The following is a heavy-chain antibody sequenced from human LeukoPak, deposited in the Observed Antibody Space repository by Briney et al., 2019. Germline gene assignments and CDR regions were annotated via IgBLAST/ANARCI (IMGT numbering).Heavy chain of an antibody. D-gene: IGHD2-2*01. J-gene: IGHJ5*02. CDR3: ARDTRHRYCSSTICYRGWLDP. V-gene: IGHV1-69*06. Sequence: SVKVSCKASGGTFSSCDISWVRQAPGQGLEWMGGIIPMLGTPNYAQKFQGRVTITADKSTSTAYMDLSSLRSEDTAVYYCARDTRHRYCSSTICYRGWLDPWGQGTLVTVSS. CDR2: IIPMLGTP. CDR1: GGTFSSCD.